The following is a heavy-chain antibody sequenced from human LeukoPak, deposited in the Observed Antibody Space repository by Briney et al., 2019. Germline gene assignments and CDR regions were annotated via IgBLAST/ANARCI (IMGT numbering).Heavy chain of an antibody. J-gene: IGHJ4*02. CDR1: GYTSDFMKYG. D-gene: IGHD4-23*01. CDR2: INPDSGHA. Sequence: ASVKVSCKTSGYTSDFMKYGVAWVRQAPGQGLEWMGWINPDSGHANYAQKFQGRVTMTRDTSTSTVYMELSSLRSEDTAVYYCARSDGGNVFDYWGQGTLVTVSS. CDR3: ARSDGGNVFDY. V-gene: IGHV1-8*01.